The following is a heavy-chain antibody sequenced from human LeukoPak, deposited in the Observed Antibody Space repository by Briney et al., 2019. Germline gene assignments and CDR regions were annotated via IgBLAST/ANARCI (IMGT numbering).Heavy chain of an antibody. D-gene: IGHD3-10*01. J-gene: IGHJ5*02. CDR3: AKDMMRDRWLGES. CDR1: GFTFSTYS. V-gene: IGHV3-48*01. Sequence: GGSLRLSCAASGFTFSTYSMNWVRQAPGKGLEWVSYISSGSSTIYYAASVKGRFTISRDNSKNTLYLEMNSLRVEDTAVYYCAKDMMRDRWLGESWGQGTLVTVSS. CDR2: ISSGSSTI.